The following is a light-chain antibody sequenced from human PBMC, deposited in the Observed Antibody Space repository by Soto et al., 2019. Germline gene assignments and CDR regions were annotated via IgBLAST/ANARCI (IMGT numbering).Light chain of an antibody. CDR2: EVT. CDR1: SSDIGAYKY. Sequence: QSALTQPASXXGXXVXSXTISCSGTSSDIGAYKYVSWYQQHPGKAPKLMICEVTNRPSGVSDRFSGSKSGNTASLTISGLQAEDEADYFCLSFTTSSTYIFGTGTKVTVL. V-gene: IGLV2-14*01. J-gene: IGLJ1*01. CDR3: LSFTTSSTYI.